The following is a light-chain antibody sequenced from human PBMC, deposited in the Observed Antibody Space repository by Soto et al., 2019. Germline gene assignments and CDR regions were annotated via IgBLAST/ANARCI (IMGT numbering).Light chain of an antibody. CDR2: DAS. Sequence: EIVLTQSPATLSLSPGERATLSCRASQSVSSYLAWYQQKPGQAPRLLIYDASNRATGIPARFSGSGSGTDSPLTSSSLEPEDFAVYYWQQRSNWPPLTFGGGTKVEIK. J-gene: IGKJ4*01. CDR1: QSVSSY. CDR3: QQRSNWPPLT. V-gene: IGKV3-11*01.